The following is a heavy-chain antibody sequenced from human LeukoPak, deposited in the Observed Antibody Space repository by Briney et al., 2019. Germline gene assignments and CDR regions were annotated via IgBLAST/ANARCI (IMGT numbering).Heavy chain of an antibody. D-gene: IGHD6-19*01. CDR3: ARVKQWLGGYYYYMDV. J-gene: IGHJ6*03. V-gene: IGHV1-2*02. Sequence: ASVKVSCKASGYTFTGYYMHWVRQAPGQGLEWMGWINPNSGGTNYAQKFQGRVTMTTDTSTSTAYMELRSLRSDDTAVYYCARVKQWLGGYYYYMDVWGKGTTVTISS. CDR2: INPNSGGT. CDR1: GYTFTGYY.